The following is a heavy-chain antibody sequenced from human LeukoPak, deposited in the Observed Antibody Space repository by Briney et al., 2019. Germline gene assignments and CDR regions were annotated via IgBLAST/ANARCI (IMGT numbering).Heavy chain of an antibody. CDR2: ISGYNGNT. CDR3: ARDLGPYDSSGSYYYYSYYGMDV. J-gene: IGHJ6*02. Sequence: ASVKVSCKASGYTFTSNGFSWVRQAPGQGLEWMGWISGYNGNTNYAQKLQGRVTMTTDTSTSTVYMELRCLRADDTAVYFCARDLGPYDSSGSYYYYSYYGMDVWGQGTTVTVSS. D-gene: IGHD3-22*01. CDR1: GYTFTSNG. V-gene: IGHV1-18*01.